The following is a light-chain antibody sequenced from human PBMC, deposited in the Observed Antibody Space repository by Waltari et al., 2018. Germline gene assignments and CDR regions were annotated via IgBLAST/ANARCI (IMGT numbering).Light chain of an antibody. J-gene: IGLJ2*01. CDR3: LSADIGGTQGV. CDR1: AMRKQY. V-gene: IGLV3-25*03. CDR2: KDT. Sequence: SYELTQPPSVSVFQGETAKNACSGDAMRKQYAYWYKQTPGQAPVVVIYKDTVRPSGIPERFSGSSSGTTVTLTISGVQAEDEADYYCLSADIGGTQGVFGGGTKLTVL.